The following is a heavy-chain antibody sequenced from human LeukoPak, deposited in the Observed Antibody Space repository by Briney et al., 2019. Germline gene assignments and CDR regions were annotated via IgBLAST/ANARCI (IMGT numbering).Heavy chain of an antibody. Sequence: PGGSLRLSCAASGFSFSSYVMHWVRQAPGKGLEWVTLISYDGNDKEYGDSVRGRFTSSRDNSKNTLYLQTNSLRAEDTAVYYCARDPGATLSYAMDAWGQGTAVTVSS. V-gene: IGHV3-30*03. CDR3: ARDPGATLSYAMDA. J-gene: IGHJ6*02. CDR1: GFSFSSYV. CDR2: ISYDGNDK. D-gene: IGHD1-26*01.